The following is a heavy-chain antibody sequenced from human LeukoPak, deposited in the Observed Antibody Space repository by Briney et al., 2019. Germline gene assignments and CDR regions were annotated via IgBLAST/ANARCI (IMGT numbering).Heavy chain of an antibody. CDR1: GGSISSYY. Sequence: PSVTLSLTCTVSGGSISSYYWSWIRQPPGKGLEWIGYIYYSGSTNYNPSLKSRVTISVDTSNNQFSLKLSSVTAADTAVYYCASWVYGSGSYYRFDHWGQGTLVTVSS. V-gene: IGHV4-59*01. D-gene: IGHD3-10*01. J-gene: IGHJ4*02. CDR2: IYYSGST. CDR3: ASWVYGSGSYYRFDH.